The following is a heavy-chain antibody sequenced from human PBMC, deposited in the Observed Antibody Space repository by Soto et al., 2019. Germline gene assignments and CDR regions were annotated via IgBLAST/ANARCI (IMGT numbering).Heavy chain of an antibody. CDR2: IYYSGST. CDR3: APLMVPAAKTNYYYYYMDV. CDR1: GGSISSSSYY. Sequence: ETLSHTGTVSGGSISSSSYYCGWLRQPPGKGLEWIGSIYYSGSTYYNPSLKSRVTISVDTSKNQFSLKLSSVTAADTAVYYCAPLMVPAAKTNYYYYYMDVWGKGTTVTVS. D-gene: IGHD2-2*01. V-gene: IGHV4-39*01. J-gene: IGHJ6*03.